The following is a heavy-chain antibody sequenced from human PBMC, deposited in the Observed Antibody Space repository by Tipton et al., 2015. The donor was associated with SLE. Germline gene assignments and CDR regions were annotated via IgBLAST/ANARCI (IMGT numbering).Heavy chain of an antibody. Sequence: SLRLSCAVSGFTFDDYAMHWVRQAPGKGLEWLSYISGSGSTMFYADSVKGRFTISRDNAENSLYLQMSSLRVDDTAVYYCARATTAIAPFDNWGQGTLATVSS. J-gene: IGHJ4*02. V-gene: IGHV3-48*03. CDR3: ARATTAIAPFDN. CDR1: GFTFDDYA. CDR2: ISGSGSTM. D-gene: IGHD2-2*02.